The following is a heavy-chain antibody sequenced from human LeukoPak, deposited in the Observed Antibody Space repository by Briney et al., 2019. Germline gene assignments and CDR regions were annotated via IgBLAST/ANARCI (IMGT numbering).Heavy chain of an antibody. CDR2: IIPIHGIA. D-gene: IGHD3-16*01. CDR1: GGTFSSHA. V-gene: IGHV1-69*04. J-gene: IGHJ4*02. CDR3: ARGLKFSLPDY. Sequence: ASVKVSCKASGGTFSSHAISWVRQAPGQGLEWMGRIIPIHGIANHAQKFQGRVTITADKSTSTVYMELSSLRSDDTAVYYCARGLKFSLPDYWGQGTLVTVSS.